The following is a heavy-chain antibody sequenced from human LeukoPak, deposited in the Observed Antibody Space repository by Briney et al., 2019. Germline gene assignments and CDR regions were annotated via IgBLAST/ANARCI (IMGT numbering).Heavy chain of an antibody. D-gene: IGHD6-19*01. CDR1: GFTVSSNY. CDR3: ARDRGYSSGWYTGAFDI. CDR2: IYSGGST. V-gene: IGHV3-53*05. J-gene: IGHJ3*02. Sequence: GGSLRLSCAASGFTVSSNYMSWVRQAPGKGLEWVSVIYSGGSTYYADSVKGRFTISRDNSKNTLYLQMNSLRAEDTAVYYCARDRGYSSGWYTGAFDIWGQGTMVTVSS.